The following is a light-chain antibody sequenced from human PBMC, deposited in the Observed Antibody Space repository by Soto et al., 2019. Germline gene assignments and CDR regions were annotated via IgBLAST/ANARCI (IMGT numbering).Light chain of an antibody. CDR1: SSNIGAGYD. J-gene: IGLJ3*02. CDR2: NNN. V-gene: IGLV1-40*01. CDR3: QSYDISLRGVL. Sequence: QSVLTQPPSVSGAPGERVAISCTGSSSNIGAGYDVHWYQQFPGTAPKLLIYNNNNRPSGVPDRFSGSRSGTSASLAITGLQAEDEANYHCQSYDISLRGVLFGGGTKVTVL.